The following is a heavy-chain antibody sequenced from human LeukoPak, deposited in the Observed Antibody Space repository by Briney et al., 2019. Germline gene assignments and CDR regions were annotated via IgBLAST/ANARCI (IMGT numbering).Heavy chain of an antibody. D-gene: IGHD3-22*01. Sequence: SETLSLTCTVSGGSINSGNYYWSWIRQPPGKGLEWIGYIYHSGSTYYNPSLKSRVTISVDRSKNQFSLKLSSVTAADTAVYYCARATNYDSSGYHLRWVGLDYYYYYGMDVWGQGTTVTVSS. CDR1: GGSINSGNYY. CDR3: ARATNYDSSGYHLRWVGLDYYYYYGMDV. J-gene: IGHJ6*02. V-gene: IGHV4-30-2*01. CDR2: IYHSGST.